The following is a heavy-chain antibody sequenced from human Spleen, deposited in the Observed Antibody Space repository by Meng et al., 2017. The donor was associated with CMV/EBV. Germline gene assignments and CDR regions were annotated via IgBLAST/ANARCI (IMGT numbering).Heavy chain of an antibody. D-gene: IGHD3-22*01. CDR1: GFSFTTYA. CDR2: LSGSGAYI. V-gene: IGHV3-23*01. Sequence: GSLRLSCAASGFSFTTYAMSWVRQAPGKGLQWVSALSGSGAYIYYADSVKGRFTISRDSSKNTLYLQMTSLRAEDTAVYYCAIYDSSGYYPDAFDIWGQGTMVTVSS. J-gene: IGHJ3*02. CDR3: AIYDSSGYYPDAFDI.